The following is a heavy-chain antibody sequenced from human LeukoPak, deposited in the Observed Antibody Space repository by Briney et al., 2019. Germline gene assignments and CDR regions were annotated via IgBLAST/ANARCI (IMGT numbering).Heavy chain of an antibody. D-gene: IGHD2-8*01. Sequence: GASVKVSCKASGYNFISYYMHWVRQAPGQGLEWMGIIIPSGGSTSYAQKFQDRVTMTRDTYTSTVYMELSSLKSEDTAVYYFAREDVVLVDAVRYYYYGMDVWGQGTTVTVSS. V-gene: IGHV1-46*01. CDR1: GYNFISYY. J-gene: IGHJ6*02. CDR3: AREDVVLVDAVRYYYYGMDV. CDR2: IIPSGGST.